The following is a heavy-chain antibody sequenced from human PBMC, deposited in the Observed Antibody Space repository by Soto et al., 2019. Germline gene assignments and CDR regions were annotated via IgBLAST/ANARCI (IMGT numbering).Heavy chain of an antibody. CDR2: LNSDGTT. D-gene: IGHD3-10*01. CDR3: ARSQGSVEY. V-gene: IGHV3-74*01. CDR1: GFTLSGYR. J-gene: IGHJ4*02. Sequence: EVQLVESGGGLVQPGGSLRLSCEASGFTLSGYRLDWVRQAPGKGLVWVSRLNSDGTTDYAASVKGRFTISRDNAKNTLYLQMSSLRADDTAVYFCARSQGSVEYWGQGTLVTVSS.